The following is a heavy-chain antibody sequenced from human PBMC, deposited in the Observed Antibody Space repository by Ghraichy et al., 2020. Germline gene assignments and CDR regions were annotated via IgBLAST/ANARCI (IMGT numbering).Heavy chain of an antibody. V-gene: IGHV4-61*02. J-gene: IGHJ4*02. D-gene: IGHD2-8*02. CDR3: ARDKVPGYFDY. CDR2: IYTSGST. CDR1: GGSISSGSYY. Sequence: SETLSLTCTVSGGSISSGSYYWSWIRQPAGKGLEWIGRIYTSGSTNYNPSLKSRVTISVDTSKNQFSLKLSSVTAADTAVYYCARDKVPGYFDYWGQGTLVTVSS.